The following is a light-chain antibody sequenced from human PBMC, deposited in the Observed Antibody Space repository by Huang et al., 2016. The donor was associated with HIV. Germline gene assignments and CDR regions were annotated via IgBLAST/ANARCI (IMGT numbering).Light chain of an antibody. CDR3: QQTYTTPT. CDR1: QYISTY. Sequence: DNQMTQSPSSLSASIGDRVTITCRARQYISTYLNWYQQKPGKAPKVLIHGASSLLTGVPSRFRGSGSGTNFTLTISNLQPDDFATYSCQQTYTTPTFGGGTRVEIK. CDR2: GAS. V-gene: IGKV1-39*01. J-gene: IGKJ4*01.